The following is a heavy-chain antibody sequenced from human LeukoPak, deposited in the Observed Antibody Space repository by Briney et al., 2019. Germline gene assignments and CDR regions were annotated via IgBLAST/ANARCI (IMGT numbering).Heavy chain of an antibody. Sequence: GGPLRLSCSGSGLTLSTYAVHWVRQAPGKGLEYVSAIATDGGGTYYADSVKGRFTISRDKSKNTLYLQMRSLRAEDTAVYYCMTRDTSGYWGQGTLVTVSS. V-gene: IGHV3-64D*09. CDR3: MTRDTSGY. J-gene: IGHJ4*02. D-gene: IGHD3-10*01. CDR2: IATDGGGT. CDR1: GLTLSTYA.